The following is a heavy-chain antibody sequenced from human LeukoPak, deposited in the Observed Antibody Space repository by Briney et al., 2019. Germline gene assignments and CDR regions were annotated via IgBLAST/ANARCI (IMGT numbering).Heavy chain of an antibody. CDR1: GGSISSYY. Sequence: KPSETLSLTCTVSGGSISSYYWSWIRQPPGKGLEWIGYIYDSGTTNYNPSLKSRVTISLDTSKNQFSLKLSSVTAADTAVYYCARDGVTGDYWGQGTLVTVSS. CDR2: IYDSGTT. D-gene: IGHD2-21*02. V-gene: IGHV4-59*12. J-gene: IGHJ4*02. CDR3: ARDGVTGDY.